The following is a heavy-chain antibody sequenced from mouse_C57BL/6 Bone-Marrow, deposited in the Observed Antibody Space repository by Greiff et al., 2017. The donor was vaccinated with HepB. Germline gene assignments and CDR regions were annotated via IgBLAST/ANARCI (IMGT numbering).Heavy chain of an antibody. CDR2: INPNYGTT. Sequence: VQLKQSGPELVKPDASVKISCKASGYSFTDYNMNWVKQSNGKGLEWIGVINPNYGTTSYNQKFKGKATLTIDKSSSTAYMQLNSLTSEDSAVYYCARPFYYYGSSPYALDYWGQGTSVTVSS. D-gene: IGHD1-1*01. CDR3: ARPFYYYGSSPYALDY. V-gene: IGHV1-39*01. CDR1: GYSFTDYN. J-gene: IGHJ4*01.